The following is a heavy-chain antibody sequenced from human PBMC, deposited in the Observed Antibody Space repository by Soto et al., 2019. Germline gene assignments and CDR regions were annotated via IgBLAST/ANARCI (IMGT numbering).Heavy chain of an antibody. CDR2: IFYSGIT. CDR1: GGSISRSNYY. CDR3: VRFFQAGAPYYYYYVVDV. D-gene: IGHD6-13*01. Sequence: PSETLSLTCSVSGGSISRSNYYWAWIRQPPGKGLEWIGSIFYSGITYYNPSLKSRVAVSVYTSKNLFSLKLSSVTAADTAVFFCVRFFQAGAPYYYYYVVDVWGQGTTVTVSS. V-gene: IGHV4-39*01. J-gene: IGHJ6*02.